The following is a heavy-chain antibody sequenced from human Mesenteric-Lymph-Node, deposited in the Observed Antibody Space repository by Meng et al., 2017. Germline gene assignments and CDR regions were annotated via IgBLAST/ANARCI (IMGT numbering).Heavy chain of an antibody. V-gene: IGHV4-39*01. CDR3: ARIAVAGTFDY. D-gene: IGHD6-19*01. CDR1: GGSISSSSYY. Sequence: QQQLQESVPGLVKPSETLSLTCTVSGGSISSSSYYWGWIRQPPGKGLEWIGSIYYSGSTYYNPSLKSRVTISVDTSKNQFSLKLSSVTAADTAVYYCARIAVAGTFDYWGQGTLVTVSS. CDR2: IYYSGST. J-gene: IGHJ4*02.